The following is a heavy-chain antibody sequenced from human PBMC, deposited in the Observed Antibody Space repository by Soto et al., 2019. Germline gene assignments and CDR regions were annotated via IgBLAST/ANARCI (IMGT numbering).Heavy chain of an antibody. D-gene: IGHD6-19*01. V-gene: IGHV3-74*01. Sequence: RAGSLRLPCAASACSLVTYWINWVRQVQGMGLAWVTGINGNAANSGYGSFVKGRFTISRDIAMNRRYLRMDGLGADDWGGYYCVRDRRGALAGSEFDYWGQGTLVTVSS. CDR1: ACSLVTYW. J-gene: IGHJ4*02. CDR3: VRDRRGALAGSEFDY. CDR2: INGNAANS.